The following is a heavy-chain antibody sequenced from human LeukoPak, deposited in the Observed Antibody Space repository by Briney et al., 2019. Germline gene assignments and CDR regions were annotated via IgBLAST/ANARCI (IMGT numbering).Heavy chain of an antibody. Sequence: GGSLRLSCAASGFTVSSNYMSWVRQAPGKGLEWVSVIYSGGSTYYADSVKGRFTISRHNSKNTLYLQMSSLKTEDTAVYYCTTWGYYSGSGTWDWGQGTLVTVSS. V-gene: IGHV3-53*01. CDR3: TTWGYYSGSGTWD. CDR2: IYSGGST. J-gene: IGHJ4*02. D-gene: IGHD3-10*01. CDR1: GFTVSSNY.